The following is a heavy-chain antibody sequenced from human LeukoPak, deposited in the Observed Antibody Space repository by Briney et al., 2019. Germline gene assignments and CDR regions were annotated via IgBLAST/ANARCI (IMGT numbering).Heavy chain of an antibody. CDR3: ARGNTDPGAFDS. CDR2: ISYTGDKK. Sequence: GGSLRLSCAASGFTFRNYPMHWVRQAPGRGLEWLAVISYTGDKKYYTDSVKGRLTISRDNSGDTLSLQINNLRAADTALYYCARGNTDPGAFDSWGQGTLVTVSS. J-gene: IGHJ4*02. V-gene: IGHV3-30-3*01. D-gene: IGHD2-8*02. CDR1: GFTFRNYP.